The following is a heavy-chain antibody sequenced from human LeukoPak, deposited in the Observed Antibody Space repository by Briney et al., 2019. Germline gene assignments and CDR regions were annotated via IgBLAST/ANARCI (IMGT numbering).Heavy chain of an antibody. D-gene: IGHD5-12*01. CDR2: ISYDGSNK. J-gene: IGHJ5*02. Sequence: GRSLRLSCAGSGFTFSSYGMHWVGQAPGKRLEWVAVISYDGSNKYYADSVKGRFTISRDNSKNTLYLQMNSLRAEDTAVYYCAKEGYSGYDYNWFDPWGQGTLVTVSS. V-gene: IGHV3-30*18. CDR1: GFTFSSYG. CDR3: AKEGYSGYDYNWFDP.